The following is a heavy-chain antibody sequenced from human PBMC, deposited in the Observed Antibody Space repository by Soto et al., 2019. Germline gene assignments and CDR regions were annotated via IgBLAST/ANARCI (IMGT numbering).Heavy chain of an antibody. Sequence: SETLSLTCTVSGGSISSGDYYWSWIRQPPGKGLEWIGYIYYSGSTYYNPSLKSRVTISVDTSKNQFSLKLSSVTAADTAVYYCARDLLRFRPYDSSGFWFDPWGQGTLVTVSS. CDR3: ARDLLRFRPYDSSGFWFDP. CDR1: GGSISSGDYY. V-gene: IGHV4-30-4*01. D-gene: IGHD3-22*01. CDR2: IYYSGST. J-gene: IGHJ5*02.